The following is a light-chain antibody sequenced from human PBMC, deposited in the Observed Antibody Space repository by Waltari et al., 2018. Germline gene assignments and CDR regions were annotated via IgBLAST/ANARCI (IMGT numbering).Light chain of an antibody. V-gene: IGLV2-14*01. J-gene: IGLJ1*01. CDR1: SSEVGGYNY. CDR2: EVS. CDR3: SSYTSSSTL. Sequence: QSALTQPASVSGSPGQSITIPCPGTSSEVGGYNYVSWYQQPPGKAPKLMIYEVSNRPSGVSNRFSGSKSGNTASLTISGLQAEDEADYYCSSYTSSSTLFGTGTKVTVL.